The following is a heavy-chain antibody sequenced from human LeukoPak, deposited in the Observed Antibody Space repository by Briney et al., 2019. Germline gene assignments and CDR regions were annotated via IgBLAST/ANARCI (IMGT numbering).Heavy chain of an antibody. CDR3: AKDVSPRIAVAGTFDY. D-gene: IGHD6-19*01. V-gene: IGHV3-23*01. J-gene: IGHJ4*02. Sequence: GGSLRLSCAASGFTFSSYEMNWVRQAPGKGLEWVSAISGSGGSTYYADSVKGRFTISRDNSKNTLYLQMNSLRAEDTAVYYCAKDVSPRIAVAGTFDYWGQGTLVTVSS. CDR2: ISGSGGST. CDR1: GFTFSSYE.